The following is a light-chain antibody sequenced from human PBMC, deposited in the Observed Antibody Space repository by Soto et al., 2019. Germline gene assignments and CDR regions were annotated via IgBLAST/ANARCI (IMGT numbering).Light chain of an antibody. CDR1: PSVTNY. CDR3: QQRGHWPRT. J-gene: IGKJ1*01. Sequence: EIVLTQSPATLSLSPGERATLSCRASPSVTNYLAWYQQKPGQPPRLLIYGAFNRAAGIPARFSGSGSGTDLNLTISSLEPEDSAVYYCQQRGHWPRTFGQGTKVEMK. CDR2: GAF. V-gene: IGKV3-11*01.